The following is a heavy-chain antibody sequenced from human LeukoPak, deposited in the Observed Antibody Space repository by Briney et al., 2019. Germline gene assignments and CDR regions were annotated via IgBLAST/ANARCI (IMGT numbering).Heavy chain of an antibody. CDR3: AKGPNSDFWSGYSHYMDV. V-gene: IGHV3-23*01. CDR1: GFAFTNYV. CDR2: ISGSGSST. J-gene: IGHJ6*03. D-gene: IGHD3-3*01. Sequence: GGSLRLSCAASGFAFTNYVMNWVRQAPGNGLEWVLGISGSGSSTYYAASVRGRFTSSRDSSKNTVFLQMSSLRAEDTAAYYCAKGPNSDFWSGYSHYMDVWGKGTTAIVS.